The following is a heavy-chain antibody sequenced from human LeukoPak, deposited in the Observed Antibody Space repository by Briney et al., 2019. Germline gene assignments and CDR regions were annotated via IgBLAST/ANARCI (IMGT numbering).Heavy chain of an antibody. CDR2: ICYSGST. Sequence: SETLSLTCTVSGGSISSHYWSWIRQPPGKGLEWIGYICYSGSTNYNPSLKSRVTISVDTSKNQFSLKLSSVTAADTAVYYCARLGSSWGYYFDYWGQGTLVTVSS. J-gene: IGHJ4*02. CDR1: GGSISSHY. CDR3: ARLGSSWGYYFDY. D-gene: IGHD6-13*01. V-gene: IGHV4-59*11.